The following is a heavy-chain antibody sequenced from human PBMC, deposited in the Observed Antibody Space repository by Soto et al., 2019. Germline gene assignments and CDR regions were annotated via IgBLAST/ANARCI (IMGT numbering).Heavy chain of an antibody. J-gene: IGHJ5*02. V-gene: IGHV2-5*04. Sequence: QITLKESGPPLVKPTQTLTLTCTFSGFSLSTSGVGVGWIRQPPGKALEWLALLYWDDDKRYSPSLKSRLTITKDTPTNQVVLTMSNMDPVDTGTSYCVSGSFPNWFDPWDQGILVIVSS. D-gene: IGHD3-10*01. CDR1: GFSLSTSGVG. CDR2: LYWDDDK. CDR3: VSGSFPNWFDP.